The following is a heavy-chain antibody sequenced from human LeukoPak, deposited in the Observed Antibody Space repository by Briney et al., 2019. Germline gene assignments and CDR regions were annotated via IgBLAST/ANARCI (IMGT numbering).Heavy chain of an antibody. Sequence: SVKVSCKASGGTFSSYAISWVRQAPGQGLEWMGGIIPIFGTANYAQKFQGRVTITTDESTSTAYMELSSLNSDDTAIYYCARVSDFYDSRRYSDWYFDLWRRGALVIVS. V-gene: IGHV1-69*05. CDR3: ARVSDFYDSRRYSDWYFDL. CDR1: GGTFSSYA. J-gene: IGHJ2*01. D-gene: IGHD3-22*01. CDR2: IIPIFGTA.